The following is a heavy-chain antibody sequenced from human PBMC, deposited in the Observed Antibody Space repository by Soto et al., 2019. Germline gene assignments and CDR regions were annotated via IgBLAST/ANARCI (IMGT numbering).Heavy chain of an antibody. D-gene: IGHD2-2*01. CDR2: INPNSGGT. J-gene: IGHJ3*02. V-gene: IGHV1-2*04. CDR1: GYTFTGYY. CDR3: ARVSYDIVLVPASDAFDI. Sequence: GASVKVSCKASGYTFTGYYMHWVRQAPGQRLEWMGWINPNSGGTNYAQKFQGWVTMTRDTSISTAYMELSSLRSEDTAVYYFARVSYDIVLVPASDAFDIWGQGTMVTVSS.